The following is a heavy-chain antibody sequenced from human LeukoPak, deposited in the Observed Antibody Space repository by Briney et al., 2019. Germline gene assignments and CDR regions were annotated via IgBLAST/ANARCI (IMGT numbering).Heavy chain of an antibody. J-gene: IGHJ4*02. CDR2: TNQEGSEK. CDR1: GFTISTYW. CDR3: ARDPKWLDY. V-gene: IGHV3-7*01. D-gene: IGHD5-12*01. Sequence: GGSLRLSCAASGFTISTYWMSWVRQAPGKGLEWVANTNQEGSEKYYVDSVKGRFTISKDNAKNSLYLQMNNLRAEDTAVFYCARDPKWLDYWGQGTLVTVSS.